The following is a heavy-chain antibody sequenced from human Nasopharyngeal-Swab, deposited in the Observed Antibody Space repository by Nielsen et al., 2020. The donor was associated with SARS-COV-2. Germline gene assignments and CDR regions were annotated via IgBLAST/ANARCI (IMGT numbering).Heavy chain of an antibody. V-gene: IGHV1-3*01. D-gene: IGHD3-9*01. CDR1: GSTFTSYA. CDR3: ARDRNVLRYFDWLGWFDP. Sequence: ASVKASCKASGSTFTSYAMHWARQAPGQRLEWMGWINAGNGNTKYSQKFQGRVTITRDTSASTAYMELSSLRSEDTAVYYCARDRNVLRYFDWLGWFDPWGQGTLVTVSS. CDR2: INAGNGNT. J-gene: IGHJ5*02.